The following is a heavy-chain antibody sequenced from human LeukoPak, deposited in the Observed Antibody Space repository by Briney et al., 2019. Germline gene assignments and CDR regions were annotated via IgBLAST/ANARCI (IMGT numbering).Heavy chain of an antibody. J-gene: IGHJ4*02. CDR2: IKEDGSEK. V-gene: IGHV3-7*03. CDR1: GFSFSGYW. Sequence: GGSLRLSCAASGFSFSGYWMTWVRHAPGKGLVWVGNIKEDGSEKYYADFVKGRFTIFRDNAKNSLDLQMNSLRAEDTAVYYCARRGSTDYWGQGTLVTVSS. D-gene: IGHD2/OR15-2a*01. CDR3: ARRGSTDY.